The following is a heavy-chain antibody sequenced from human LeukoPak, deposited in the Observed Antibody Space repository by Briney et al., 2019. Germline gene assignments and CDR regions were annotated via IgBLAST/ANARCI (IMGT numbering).Heavy chain of an antibody. V-gene: IGHV3-23*01. Sequence: GGSLRLSCAASGFTFSSYAMSWVRQAPGKGLEWVSGISAGGGSTYYADSVKGRFTISRDNSKNTLSLQMNSLRGEDTAVYYCAKDSSGSYYGKSDYWGQGTLVAVSS. J-gene: IGHJ4*02. CDR3: AKDSSGSYYGKSDY. D-gene: IGHD1-26*01. CDR2: ISAGGGST. CDR1: GFTFSSYA.